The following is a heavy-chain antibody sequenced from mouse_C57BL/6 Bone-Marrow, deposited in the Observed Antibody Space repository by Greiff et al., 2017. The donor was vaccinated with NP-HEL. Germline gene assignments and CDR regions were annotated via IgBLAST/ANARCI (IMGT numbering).Heavy chain of an antibody. CDR1: GYTFTNYW. D-gene: IGHD1-1*01. Sequence: QVQLQQSGAELVRPGTSVKMSCKASGYTFTNYWIGWAKQRPGHGLEWIGDIYPGGGYTNYNEKFKGKATLTADKSSSTAYMQFSSLTSEDSAIYYCARGYYGSFYYFDYWGQGTTLTVSS. CDR2: IYPGGGYT. J-gene: IGHJ2*01. CDR3: ARGYYGSFYYFDY. V-gene: IGHV1-63*01.